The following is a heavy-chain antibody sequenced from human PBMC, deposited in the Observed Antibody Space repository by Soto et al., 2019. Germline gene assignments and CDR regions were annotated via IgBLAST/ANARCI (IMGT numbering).Heavy chain of an antibody. CDR2: IHYSGST. D-gene: IGHD5-12*01. CDR1: GGSISSYY. CDR3: ATYGYNYDGYFDY. V-gene: IGHV4-59*01. J-gene: IGHJ4*02. Sequence: SETLSLTCTVSGGSISSYYWSWIRRPPGKGLEWIGYIHYSGSTNYNPSLKSRVTISVDTSKNQFSLKLSSVTAADTAVYYCATYGYNYDGYFDYWGQGTLVTVSS.